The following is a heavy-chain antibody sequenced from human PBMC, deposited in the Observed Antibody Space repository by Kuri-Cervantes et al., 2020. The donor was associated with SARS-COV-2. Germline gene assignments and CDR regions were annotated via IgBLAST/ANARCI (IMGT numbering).Heavy chain of an antibody. Sequence: LSLTCAASGFTFSSYAMHWVRQAPGKGLEWVARVSEDGTSKHYADSVQGRFTISRDNSKNTVSLQMNSLKTEDTAVYTCARDGKWEIFEALDSWGQGTLVTVSS. CDR2: VSEDGTSK. CDR3: ARDGKWEIFEALDS. D-gene: IGHD1-26*01. J-gene: IGHJ4*02. V-gene: IGHV3-30*04. CDR1: GFTFSSYA.